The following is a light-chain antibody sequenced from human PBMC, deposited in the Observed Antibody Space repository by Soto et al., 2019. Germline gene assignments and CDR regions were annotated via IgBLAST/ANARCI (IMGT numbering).Light chain of an antibody. CDR1: SSDVGGYDY. CDR2: EVS. V-gene: IGLV2-8*01. J-gene: IGLJ2*01. Sequence: QSVLTQPASASGSPGQSVTISCTGTSSDVGGYDYVSWYQQHPGEAPKLMIYEVSKRPSGVPDRFSGSKSGNTASLTVSGLQAEDEADYYCSSYAGTNNLLFGGGTKVTVL. CDR3: SSYAGTNNLL.